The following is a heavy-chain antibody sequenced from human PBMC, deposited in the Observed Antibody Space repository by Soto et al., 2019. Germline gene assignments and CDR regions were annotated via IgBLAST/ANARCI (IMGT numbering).Heavy chain of an antibody. CDR3: ARERTYFGDY. J-gene: IGHJ4*02. Sequence: ASVKVSCKASGYTFTSYYMHWVRQAPGQGLEWMGWISAYNGNTNYAQKLQGRVTMTTDTSTSTAYMELRSLRSDDTAVYYCARERTYFGDYWGQGTLVTVSS. V-gene: IGHV1-18*04. CDR1: GYTFTSYY. D-gene: IGHD3-9*01. CDR2: ISAYNGNT.